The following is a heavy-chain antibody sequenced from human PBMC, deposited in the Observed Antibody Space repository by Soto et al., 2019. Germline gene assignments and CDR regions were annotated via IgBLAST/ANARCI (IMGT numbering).Heavy chain of an antibody. CDR2: ISYDGSNK. CDR3: ARDYSSSWYATATGY. CDR1: GFTFSSYA. D-gene: IGHD6-13*01. V-gene: IGHV3-30-3*01. J-gene: IGHJ4*02. Sequence: GGSLRLSCAASGFTFSSYAMHWVRQAPGKGLEWVAVISYDGSNKYYADSVKGRFTISRDNSKNTLYLQMNSLRAEDTAVYYCARDYSSSWYATATGYWGQGTLVTVSS.